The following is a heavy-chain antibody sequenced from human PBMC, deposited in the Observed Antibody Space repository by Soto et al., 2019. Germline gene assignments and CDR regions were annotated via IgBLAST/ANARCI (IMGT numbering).Heavy chain of an antibody. CDR1: GFTFSSYA. J-gene: IGHJ6*02. Sequence: GGSLRLSCAASGFTFSSYAMSWVRQAPGKGLEWVSAISGSGGSTYYADSVKGRFTISRDNSKNTLYLQMNSLRAEDTAVYYCARGYGSGSYYYYYGMDVWGQGTTVTVSS. CDR2: ISGSGGST. CDR3: ARGYGSGSYYYYYGMDV. V-gene: IGHV3-23*01. D-gene: IGHD3-10*01.